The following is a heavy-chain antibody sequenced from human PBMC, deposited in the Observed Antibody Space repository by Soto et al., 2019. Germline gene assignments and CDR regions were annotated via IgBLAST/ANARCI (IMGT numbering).Heavy chain of an antibody. J-gene: IGHJ5*01. CDR3: AKDRGRGYGWCDS. V-gene: IGHV3-23*01. CDR1: GFTFSSYA. D-gene: IGHD5-12*01. CDR2: ISGSGGST. Sequence: EVQLLESGGGLVQPGGSLRLSCAASGFTFSSYAMSWVRQAPGKGLEWVSAISGSGGSTFYADSVKGRFTISRDTSKNLLFLQMNSVGAEDTAVYYCAKDRGRGYGWCDSWGQGTLVTVSS.